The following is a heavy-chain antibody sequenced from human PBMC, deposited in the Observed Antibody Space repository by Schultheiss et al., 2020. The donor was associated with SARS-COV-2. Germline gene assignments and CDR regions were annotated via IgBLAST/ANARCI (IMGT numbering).Heavy chain of an antibody. J-gene: IGHJ1*01. CDR1: GGPFSNYA. V-gene: IGHV4-34*01. CDR2: INHRGST. Sequence: SETLSLTCAVYGGPFSNYAWTWIRQSPGKGLEWIGDINHRGSTNYNPSLRSRVTISVDTSKNQFSLKLNYVTAADTAVYYCTRGAPGYWGQGTLVTVSS. CDR3: TRGAPGY.